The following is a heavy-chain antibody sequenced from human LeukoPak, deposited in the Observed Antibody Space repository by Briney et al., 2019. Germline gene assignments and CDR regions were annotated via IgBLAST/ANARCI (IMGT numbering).Heavy chain of an antibody. D-gene: IGHD2-2*01. CDR2: INSDGSST. CDR1: GFTLSPYW. Sequence: GGSLRLSCSASGFTLSPYWMHWVRQSPGKGLVWVSRINSDGSSTNYADSVKGRFTISRDNTKNTLYLQMNILRAEDTAVYYCARARCSRTSCNTESDYWGQGTLVTVSP. CDR3: ARARCSRTSCNTESDY. V-gene: IGHV3-74*01. J-gene: IGHJ4*02.